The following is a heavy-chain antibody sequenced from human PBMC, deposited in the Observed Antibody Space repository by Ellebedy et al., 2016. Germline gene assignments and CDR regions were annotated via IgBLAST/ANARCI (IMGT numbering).Heavy chain of an antibody. CDR2: IFDSETT. V-gene: IGHV4-59*13. J-gene: IGHJ4*02. CDR3: ARTTRVRLFDQ. CDR1: GGSISLSY. D-gene: IGHD4-11*01. Sequence: SETLSLTXTVSGGSISLSYWNWIRQPPGKGLEWIGYIFDSETTNYNPSFGSRVSMSLDKSKKQFSLELASVTAADTAVYYCARTTRVRLFDQWGPGALVTVSS.